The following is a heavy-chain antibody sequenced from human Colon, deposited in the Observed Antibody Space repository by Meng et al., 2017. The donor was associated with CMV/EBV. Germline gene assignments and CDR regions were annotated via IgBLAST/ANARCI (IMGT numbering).Heavy chain of an antibody. CDR2: ISYDGSNK. CDR1: GFTFSNYA. CDR3: ARAIALAAFFHY. Sequence: CAASGFTFSNYAIHWVRQAPGKGLEWVAVISYDGSNKNYADSVKGRFTVSRDNSKNTVYLQMNSLRADDTAVYYCARAIALAAFFHYWGQGTLVTVSS. J-gene: IGHJ4*02. V-gene: IGHV3-30*04. D-gene: IGHD6-19*01.